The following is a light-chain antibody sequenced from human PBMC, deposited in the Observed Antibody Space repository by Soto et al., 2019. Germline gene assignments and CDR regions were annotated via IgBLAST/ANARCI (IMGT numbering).Light chain of an antibody. CDR3: CSYAGSNVV. Sequence: QSALTQPRSVSGSPGQSVTISCTGISSYVGHYKSVSWYQHHPGKAPKVMIFDVSKRPSGVPDRFSGSQSGNTASLTISGLRAEDEADYYCCSYAGSNVVFGGGTKVTVL. CDR2: DVS. V-gene: IGLV2-11*01. J-gene: IGLJ2*01. CDR1: SSYVGHYKS.